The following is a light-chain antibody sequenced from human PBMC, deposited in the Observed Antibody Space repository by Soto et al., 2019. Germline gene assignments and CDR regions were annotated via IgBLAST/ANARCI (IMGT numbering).Light chain of an antibody. V-gene: IGLV2-14*01. CDR3: TSYTSSSTQV. J-gene: IGLJ1*01. CDR2: EVN. CDR1: SSDVGGYNY. Sequence: QSALTQPASVSGSPGQSITISCTGTSSDVGGYNYVSWYQQHPGKAPKLMIYEVNNRPSGVSNRLSGSKSGNTASLTISGLQAEDEADYYCTSYTSSSTQVFGTGTKLTVL.